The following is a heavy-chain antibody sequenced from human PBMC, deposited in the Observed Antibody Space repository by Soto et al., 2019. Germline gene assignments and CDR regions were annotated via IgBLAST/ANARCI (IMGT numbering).Heavy chain of an antibody. J-gene: IGHJ3*02. V-gene: IGHV3-23*01. CDR3: AKEGYCSSSSCYQDAFDI. CDR2: ISGSGGST. D-gene: IGHD2-2*01. CDR1: GFTFSSYA. Sequence: GGSLRLSCAASGFTFSSYAMSWVRQAPGKGLEWVSGISGSGGSTYYAHSVKGRFTISRDNSKNTLNLQMNSLRAEDTAVYYCAKEGYCSSSSCYQDAFDIWGQGTMVTVSS.